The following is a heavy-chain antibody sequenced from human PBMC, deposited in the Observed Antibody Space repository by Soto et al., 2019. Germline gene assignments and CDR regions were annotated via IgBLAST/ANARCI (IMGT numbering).Heavy chain of an antibody. J-gene: IGHJ4*02. CDR3: AALTIHTPIKQQLAFFDY. V-gene: IGHV4-39*01. CDR2: IYYSGST. CDR1: GDSIRSSRSSNYY. Sequence: QLQLQESGPGLVKPSETLSLTCTVSGDSIRSSRSSNYYWGWIRQPPGKGLEWIGSIYYSGSTYYNPSLKSRVTISVDTSKNQFSLKLSSVTAADTAVYYCAALTIHTPIKQQLAFFDYWGQGTLVTVSS. D-gene: IGHD6-13*01.